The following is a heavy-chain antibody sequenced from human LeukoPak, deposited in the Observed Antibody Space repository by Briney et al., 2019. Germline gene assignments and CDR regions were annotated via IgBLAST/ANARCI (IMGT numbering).Heavy chain of an antibody. CDR1: GFTISDYC. Sequence: GGSLRLSCAASGFTISDYCMHWVRQAPGKGLEYVSTISSNGGSTYYANSVKGRFTVSRDNSKNTLYLQMGSLRAEDMAVYYCARDRRSRPFDYWGKGILVTVSS. CDR3: ARDRRSRPFDY. V-gene: IGHV3-64*01. CDR2: ISSNGGST. D-gene: IGHD3-10*01. J-gene: IGHJ4*02.